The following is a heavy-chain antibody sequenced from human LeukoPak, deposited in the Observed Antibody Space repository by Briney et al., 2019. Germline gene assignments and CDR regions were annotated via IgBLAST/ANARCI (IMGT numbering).Heavy chain of an antibody. CDR3: STDSTIVY. D-gene: IGHD3-9*01. Sequence: GGSLRLSCAASGFTFNNAWMSWVRQAPGKGLEWVGRIKSKADGGTTDHAAPVKGRFSISRDDSKNTLYLQMNSLKTEDTAVYYCSTDSTIVYWGQGTLVTVSS. J-gene: IGHJ4*02. CDR1: GFTFNNAW. CDR2: IKSKADGGTT. V-gene: IGHV3-15*01.